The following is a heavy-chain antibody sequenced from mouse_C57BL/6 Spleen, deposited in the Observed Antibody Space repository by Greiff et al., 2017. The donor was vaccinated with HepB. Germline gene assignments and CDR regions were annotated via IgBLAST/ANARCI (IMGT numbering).Heavy chain of an antibody. CDR1: GYSITSGYY. V-gene: IGHV3-6*01. Sequence: DVKLQESGPGLVKPSQSLSLTCSVTGYSITSGYYWNWIRQFPGNKLEWMGYISYDGSNNYNPSLKNRISITRDTSKNQFFLKLNSVTTEDTATYYCARGPYDYSAWFAYWGQGTLVTVSA. D-gene: IGHD2-4*01. CDR2: ISYDGSN. J-gene: IGHJ3*01. CDR3: ARGPYDYSAWFAY.